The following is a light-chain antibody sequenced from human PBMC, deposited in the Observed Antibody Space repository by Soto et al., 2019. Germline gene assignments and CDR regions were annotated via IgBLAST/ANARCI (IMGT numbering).Light chain of an antibody. Sequence: EIVLTQSPATLSLSPGERATLSCRASQSVSTYLAWYQQKPGQAPRLLIYDASNRATSIPARFTGSGSGTDFTLTISSLEPEDFAVYYCQQRRNWPRLAFGGGTKVDIK. CDR3: QQRRNWPRLA. J-gene: IGKJ4*01. CDR2: DAS. V-gene: IGKV3-11*01. CDR1: QSVSTY.